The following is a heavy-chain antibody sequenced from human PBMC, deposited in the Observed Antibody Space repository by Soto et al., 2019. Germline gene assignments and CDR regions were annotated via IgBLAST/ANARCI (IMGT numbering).Heavy chain of an antibody. Sequence: QVRLQESGPGLLKPSETLSLTCTVSGGSINTFYWSWVRQPAGKGLEWIGRIFSSGSTSFNPSLESRVAMSVDTAKNHFSLNLRSVTAADMAVYYCAREGSYSVYNFAHGIQLWSFDFWGQGALVTVSS. J-gene: IGHJ4*02. CDR3: AREGSYSVYNFAHGIQLWSFDF. CDR1: GGSINTFY. D-gene: IGHD5-12*01. V-gene: IGHV4-4*07. CDR2: IFSSGST.